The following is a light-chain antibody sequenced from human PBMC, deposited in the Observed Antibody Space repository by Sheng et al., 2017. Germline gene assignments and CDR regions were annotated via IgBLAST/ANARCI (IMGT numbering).Light chain of an antibody. V-gene: IGKV1-5*03. CDR3: QKYESSWT. CDR2: KAS. J-gene: IGKJ1*01. Sequence: DIQMTQSPSTLSASVGDRVTMTCRPSQSISNWLAWYQLKPGKVPKLLISKASSLENGVPSRFSGSGSGTEFSLTISSLQHDDIATYYCQKYESSWTFGQGTKVEIK. CDR1: QSISNW.